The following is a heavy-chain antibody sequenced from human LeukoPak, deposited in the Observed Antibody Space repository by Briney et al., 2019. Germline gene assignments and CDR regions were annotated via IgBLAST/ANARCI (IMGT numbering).Heavy chain of an antibody. CDR1: GYTFTSYD. J-gene: IGHJ4*02. Sequence: ASVKVSCKASGYTFTSYDINWVRQATGQGLEWMGWMNPNSGNTGYAQKFQGRVTMTRNTSISTAYMELSSLRSEDTAVYYCARARSVAFWSGYYIDYWGQGTLVTVSS. V-gene: IGHV1-8*01. D-gene: IGHD3-3*01. CDR2: MNPNSGNT. CDR3: ARARSVAFWSGYYIDY.